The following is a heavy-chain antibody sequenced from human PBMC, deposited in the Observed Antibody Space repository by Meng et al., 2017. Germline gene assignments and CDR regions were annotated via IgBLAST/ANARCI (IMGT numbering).Heavy chain of an antibody. V-gene: IGHV3-9*03. D-gene: IGHD6-13*01. CDR3: AKAPSRSWYKGDAFDI. Sequence: SLKISCAASGFTFDDYAMHWVRQAPGKGLEWVSGISWNSGSIGYADSVKGRFTISRDNAKNSLYLQMNSLRAEDMALYYCAKAPSRSWYKGDAFDIWGQGTMVTVSS. CDR1: GFTFDDYA. J-gene: IGHJ3*02. CDR2: ISWNSGSI.